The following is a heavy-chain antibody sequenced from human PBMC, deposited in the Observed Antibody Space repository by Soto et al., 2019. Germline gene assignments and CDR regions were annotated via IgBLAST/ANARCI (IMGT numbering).Heavy chain of an antibody. CDR1: GGSISSYY. D-gene: IGHD2-2*01. CDR2: IYYSGST. Sequence: SETLSLTCTVSGGSISSYYWSWIRQPPGKGLEWIGYIYYSGSTNYNPSLKSRVTISVDTSKNQFSLKLSSVTAADTAVYYCARHPRFIVVVPAAIDYWGQGTLVTVSS. CDR3: ARHPRFIVVVPAAIDY. J-gene: IGHJ4*02. V-gene: IGHV4-59*08.